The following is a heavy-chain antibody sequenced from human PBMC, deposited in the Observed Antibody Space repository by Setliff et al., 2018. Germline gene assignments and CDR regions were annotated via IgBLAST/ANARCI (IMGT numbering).Heavy chain of an antibody. D-gene: IGHD2-2*02. Sequence: LSLTCAVSGYSISSGYYWGWIRQPPGKGLEWIGEIYHSGSTNYNPSIKSRVTISVDTSKNQFSLKLSSVTAADTAVYYCARDRQYCSSPTCYSSYFYYYGMDVWGQGTTVTVSS. V-gene: IGHV4-38-2*02. CDR2: IYHSGST. CDR1: GYSISSGYY. CDR3: ARDRQYCSSPTCYSSYFYYYGMDV. J-gene: IGHJ6*02.